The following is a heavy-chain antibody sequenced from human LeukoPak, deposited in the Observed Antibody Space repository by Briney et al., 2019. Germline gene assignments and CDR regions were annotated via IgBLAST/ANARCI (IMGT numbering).Heavy chain of an antibody. D-gene: IGHD3-22*01. CDR2: IYTSGST. CDR3: ARLVVITTFDWFDP. V-gene: IGHV4-4*07. J-gene: IGHJ5*02. CDR1: GGSISSYY. Sequence: ASETLSLTCTVSGGSISSYYWSWIRQPAGKGLEWIGRIYTSGSTNYIPSLKSRVTMSVDTSKNQFSLKLTSVTAADTAVYYCARLVVITTFDWFDPWGQGTLVTVSS.